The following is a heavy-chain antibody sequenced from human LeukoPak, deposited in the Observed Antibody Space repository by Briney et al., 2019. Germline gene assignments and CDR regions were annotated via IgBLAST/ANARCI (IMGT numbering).Heavy chain of an antibody. CDR2: ISYSGST. V-gene: IGHV4-59*08. CDR3: ARQGYDILTGYIDAFDI. Sequence: SGTLSLTCTVSGGSISSYYWSWIRQPPGKGLEWIGYISYSGSTNYNPSLESRVTISIDTSKNQFSLKLRSVTAADTAIYYCARQGYDILTGYIDAFDIWGQGTMVTVSS. J-gene: IGHJ3*02. D-gene: IGHD3-9*01. CDR1: GGSISSYY.